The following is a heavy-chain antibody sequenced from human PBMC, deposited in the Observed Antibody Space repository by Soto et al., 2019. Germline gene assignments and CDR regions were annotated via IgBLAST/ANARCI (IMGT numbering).Heavy chain of an antibody. CDR3: ARARPYGSGSYHYFDY. CDR2: ISPSGGST. CDR1: GYTFTIYD. V-gene: IGHV1-46*01. J-gene: IGHJ4*02. D-gene: IGHD3-10*01. Sequence: ASVKVSCKTSGYTFTIYDIHWVRQAPGQGLEWMGIISPSGGSTSYAQRFQGRVTLTIDTSTSTVYMELSSLRSEDTAIYYCARARPYGSGSYHYFDYWGLGTLVTVSS.